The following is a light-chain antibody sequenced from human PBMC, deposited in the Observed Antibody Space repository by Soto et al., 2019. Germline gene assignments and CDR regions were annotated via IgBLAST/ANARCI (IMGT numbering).Light chain of an antibody. J-gene: IGKJ4*01. CDR3: QKYNSAPLT. CDR1: QGISKY. CDR2: AAS. V-gene: IGKV1-27*01. Sequence: DIQMTQSPSSLSASVGDRVTITCRASQGISKYLAWYQQKPGNVPKLLIYAASTLQAGVPSRFSGSGSGTDFTLTISSLQPEDVATYYCQKYNSAPLTVGGGTKVEIK.